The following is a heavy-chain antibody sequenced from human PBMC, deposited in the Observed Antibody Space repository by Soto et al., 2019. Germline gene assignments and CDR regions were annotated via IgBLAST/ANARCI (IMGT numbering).Heavy chain of an antibody. Sequence: SETLSLTCAVSGVSISSGGYSLSWIRQPPGKGLEWIGYIYHSGSTYYNPSLRGRVTISVDKSNNQFSLTLKYVTAADTAVYYCATLPPRIEVTVLPIPTWGQGTLVTVSS. CDR1: GVSISSGGYS. D-gene: IGHD2-15*01. J-gene: IGHJ5*02. CDR3: ATLPPRIEVTVLPIPT. CDR2: IYHSGST. V-gene: IGHV4-30-2*01.